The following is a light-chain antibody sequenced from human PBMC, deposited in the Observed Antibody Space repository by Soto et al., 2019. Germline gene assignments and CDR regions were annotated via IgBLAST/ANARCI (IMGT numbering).Light chain of an antibody. Sequence: QSALTQPASVSGSPGQSITISCTGTSSDLGSYNLVSWYQHHPGKAPKLIIYEATKQPSGISSRVSGSKSGYTASLTISGLQAEDEAFYSCFSYAGRDTLVVSGGGTKLTVL. CDR2: EAT. CDR1: SSDLGSYNL. CDR3: FSYAGRDTLVV. J-gene: IGLJ2*01. V-gene: IGLV2-23*01.